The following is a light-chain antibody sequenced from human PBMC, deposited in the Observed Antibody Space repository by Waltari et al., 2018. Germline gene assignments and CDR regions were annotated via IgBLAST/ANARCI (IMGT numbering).Light chain of an antibody. Sequence: DIVMTQTPPSLSVTPGQPASISCKSSQSLLHSDGKTYLHWYLQKPVQSPQLLIYEAFNRFSGVPDRFSGSGSGRDFTLKISRVEAEDVGVYYCMQTVQLPSFTFGQGTKLEIK. CDR2: EAF. CDR1: QSLLHSDGKTY. CDR3: MQTVQLPSFT. V-gene: IGKV2D-29*02. J-gene: IGKJ2*01.